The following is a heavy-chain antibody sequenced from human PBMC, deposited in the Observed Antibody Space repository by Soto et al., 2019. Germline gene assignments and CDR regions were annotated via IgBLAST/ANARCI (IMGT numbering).Heavy chain of an antibody. Sequence: QVQLVESGGGLVKPGESLRLYCAGSGFTFSDYYMSWIRQAPGKGLEWISYSSNSGTYTRYADSVKGRFSISRDNAKNTLYLQINSLRGEDTGIYYCARSGDNYNVLDYWGQGTPVTVSS. J-gene: IGHJ4*02. V-gene: IGHV3-11*06. D-gene: IGHD3-10*02. CDR3: ARSGDNYNVLDY. CDR2: SSNSGTYT. CDR1: GFTFSDYY.